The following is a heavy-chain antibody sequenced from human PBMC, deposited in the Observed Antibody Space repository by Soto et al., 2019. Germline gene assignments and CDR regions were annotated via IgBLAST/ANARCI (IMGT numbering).Heavy chain of an antibody. CDR2: INAGNGNT. V-gene: IGHV1-3*01. J-gene: IGHJ6*02. Sequence: ASVKVSCKASGYTFTSYAMHWVRQAPGQRLEWMGWINAGNGNTKYSQKFQGRVTITRDTSASTAYMELSSLRSEDTAVYYCARDREWLAKNYYYYYGMDVWGQGTTVTVSS. D-gene: IGHD6-19*01. CDR3: ARDREWLAKNYYYYYGMDV. CDR1: GYTFTSYA.